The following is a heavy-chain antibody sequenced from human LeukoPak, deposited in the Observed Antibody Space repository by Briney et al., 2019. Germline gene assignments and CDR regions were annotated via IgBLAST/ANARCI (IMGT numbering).Heavy chain of an antibody. V-gene: IGHV3-30*02. CDR3: AKVGYYYGSGSSGKFDY. CDR2: IRYDGSNK. J-gene: IGHJ4*02. CDR1: GFTFSSYG. D-gene: IGHD3-10*01. Sequence: PGGSLRLSCAASGFTFSSYGMHWVRQAPGKGLEWVAFIRYDGSNKYYADSVKGRFTISRDNSKNTLYLQMNSLRAEDTAVYYCAKVGYYYGSGSSGKFDYWGQGTLVTVSS.